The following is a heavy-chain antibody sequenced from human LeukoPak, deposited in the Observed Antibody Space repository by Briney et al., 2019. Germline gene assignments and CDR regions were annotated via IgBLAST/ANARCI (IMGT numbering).Heavy chain of an antibody. J-gene: IGHJ5*02. CDR3: AKNPTTHNYVTGGGGGFDP. CDR2: ISNDGSNK. CDR1: GFTFSSYA. V-gene: IGHV3-30-3*02. D-gene: IGHD4-11*01. Sequence: GGSLRLSCAASGFTFSSYALHWVRQSPGKGLEWVAVISNDGSNKYYADSVKGRLTISRDNSKNTLYLQMNSLRPEDSAVYYCAKNPTTHNYVTGGGGGFDPWGQGTLVTVSS.